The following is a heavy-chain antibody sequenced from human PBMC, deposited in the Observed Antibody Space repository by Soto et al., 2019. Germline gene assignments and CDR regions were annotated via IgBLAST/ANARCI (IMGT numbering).Heavy chain of an antibody. D-gene: IGHD3-3*01. CDR2: IWYDGSNK. J-gene: IGHJ6*02. Sequence: GGSLRLSCAASGFTFSSYGMHWVRQAPGKGLEWVAVIWYDGSNKYYADSVKGRFTLSRDNSKNTLYLQMNSLRAEDTAVYYCARDSVYDFWRGPPPLSDVWGQGTTVTVSS. V-gene: IGHV3-33*01. CDR3: ARDSVYDFWRGPPPLSDV. CDR1: GFTFSSYG.